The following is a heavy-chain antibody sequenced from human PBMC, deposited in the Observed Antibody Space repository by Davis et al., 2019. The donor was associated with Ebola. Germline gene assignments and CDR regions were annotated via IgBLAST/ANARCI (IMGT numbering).Heavy chain of an antibody. CDR2: INAGNGNT. D-gene: IGHD2-2*01. CDR3: ARAYCSSTSCYYGMDV. Sequence: ASVKVSCKASGYTFTSYAMHSVRQAPGQRLEWMGWINAGNGNTKYSQKFQGRVTITRDTSASTAYMELSSLRSEDTAVYYCARAYCSSTSCYYGMDVWGQGTTVTVSS. CDR1: GYTFTSYA. V-gene: IGHV1-3*01. J-gene: IGHJ6*02.